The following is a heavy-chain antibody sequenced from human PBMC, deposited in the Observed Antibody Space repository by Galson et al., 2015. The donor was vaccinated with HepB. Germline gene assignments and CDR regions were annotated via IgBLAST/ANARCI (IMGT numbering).Heavy chain of an antibody. J-gene: IGHJ4*02. CDR2: MNPNSGNT. CDR3: VRDPFYGDHV. V-gene: IGHV1-8*01. CDR1: GYTFTSYD. D-gene: IGHD4-17*01. Sequence: SLKVSCKASGYTFTSYDINWVRQATGQGLEWMGWMNPNSGNTGYAQKFQGRVTMTRNTSISTAYMELSSLRSEDTAVYFCVRDPFYGDHVWGQGTLVTVSS.